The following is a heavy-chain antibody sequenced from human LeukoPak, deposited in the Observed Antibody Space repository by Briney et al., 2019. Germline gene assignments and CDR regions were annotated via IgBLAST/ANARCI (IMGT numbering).Heavy chain of an antibody. J-gene: IGHJ3*02. V-gene: IGHV1-2*02. Sequence: ASVKVSCKASGYTFTGYYMHWVRPAPGQGLEWMGWINPNSGGTNYAQKFQGRVTMTRDTSISTAYMELSRLRSDDTAVYYCAREGQGIQLWFADAFDIWGQGTMVTVSS. D-gene: IGHD5-18*01. CDR2: INPNSGGT. CDR1: GYTFTGYY. CDR3: AREGQGIQLWFADAFDI.